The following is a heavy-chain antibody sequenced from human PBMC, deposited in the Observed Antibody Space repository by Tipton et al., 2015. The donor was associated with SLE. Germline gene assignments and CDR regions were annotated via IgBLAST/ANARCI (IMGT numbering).Heavy chain of an antibody. V-gene: IGHV4-39*01. CDR1: GGSISSSSYY. J-gene: IGHJ4*02. CDR3: ARHFRQQLVRGGYFDY. Sequence: LRLSCTVSGGSISSSSYYWGWIRQPPGKGLEWIGSIYYSGSTYYNPSLKSRVTISVDTSKNQFSLKLSSVTAADTAVYYCARHFRQQLVRGGYFDYWGQGTLVTVSS. CDR2: IYYSGST. D-gene: IGHD6-13*01.